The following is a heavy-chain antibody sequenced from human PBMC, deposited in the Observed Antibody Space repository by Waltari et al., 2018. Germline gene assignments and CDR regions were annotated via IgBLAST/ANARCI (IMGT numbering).Heavy chain of an antibody. CDR2: IIPILGIA. CDR3: ARGRYSSSWFHYYYMDV. Sequence: QVQLVQSGAEVKKPGSSVKVSCKASGGTFSSYAISWVRQAPGQGLEWMGGIIPILGIANYAQKFQGRVTITADESTSTAYMELSSLRSEDTAVYYCARGRYSSSWFHYYYMDVWGKGTTVTVSS. V-gene: IGHV1-69*04. J-gene: IGHJ6*03. D-gene: IGHD6-13*01. CDR1: GGTFSSYA.